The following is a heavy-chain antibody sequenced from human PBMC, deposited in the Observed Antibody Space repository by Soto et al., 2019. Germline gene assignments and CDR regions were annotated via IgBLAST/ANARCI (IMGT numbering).Heavy chain of an antibody. D-gene: IGHD6-19*01. CDR1: GFSLSTSGVG. CDR2: IYWDDDK. Sequence: QITLKESGPTLVKPTQTLTLTCTFSGFSLSTSGVGVGWIRQPPGKALEWLALIYWDDDKRYSPSLKSRLTITKDPSKNQVVLTMTNMDPVDTATYYCAHRAVGGSGWRVSDYWGQGTLVTVSS. CDR3: AHRAVGGSGWRVSDY. J-gene: IGHJ4*02. V-gene: IGHV2-5*02.